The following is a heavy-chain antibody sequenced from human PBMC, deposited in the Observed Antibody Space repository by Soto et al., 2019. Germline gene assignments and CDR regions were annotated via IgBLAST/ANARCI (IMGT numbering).Heavy chain of an antibody. J-gene: IGHJ4*02. Sequence: PSDTLSLSCSGSGGSISNCDWNWIRQPPGKGLEWLGYIYYSGKINYNPSLTSRVTMSVDTSKNQFSLRLSSVTAADTAVYYCARGPGEMVTAIGVYYFDCWGQGTLVTVS. CDR2: IYYSGKI. CDR3: ARGPGEMVTAIGVYYFDC. D-gene: IGHD2-21*02. CDR1: GGSISNCD. V-gene: IGHV4-59*07.